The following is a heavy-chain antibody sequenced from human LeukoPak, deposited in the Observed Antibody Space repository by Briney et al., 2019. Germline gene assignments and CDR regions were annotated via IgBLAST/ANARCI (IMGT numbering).Heavy chain of an antibody. J-gene: IGHJ4*02. CDR3: ARASHWNQLHYFDY. CDR2: INHSGST. D-gene: IGHD1-1*01. CDR1: GGSFSGYY. Sequence: PSETLSLTRAVYGGSFSGYYWSWIRQPPGKGLEWIGEINHSGSTNYNPSLRSRVTISVDTSKNQFSLKRSSVTAADTAVYYCARASHWNQLHYFDYWGQGTLVTVSS. V-gene: IGHV4-34*01.